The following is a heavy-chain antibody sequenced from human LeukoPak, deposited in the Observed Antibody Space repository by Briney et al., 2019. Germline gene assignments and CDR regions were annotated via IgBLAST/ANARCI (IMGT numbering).Heavy chain of an antibody. V-gene: IGHV3-48*04. CDR2: ISSSSSTI. Sequence: PGGSLRLSCAASGFTFSSYSMNWVRQAPGKGLEWVSYISSSSSTIYYADSVKGRFTISRDNAKNSLYLQMNSLRAEDTAVYYCARDLVPAAQSVHWFDPWGQGTLVTVSS. CDR1: GFTFSSYS. D-gene: IGHD2-2*01. CDR3: ARDLVPAAQSVHWFDP. J-gene: IGHJ5*02.